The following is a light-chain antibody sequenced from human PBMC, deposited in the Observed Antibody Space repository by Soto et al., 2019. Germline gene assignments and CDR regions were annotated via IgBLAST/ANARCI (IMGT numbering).Light chain of an antibody. CDR1: QSISGY. V-gene: IGKV1-39*01. Sequence: DIQTTQSPSALSASVAPRVTISWRASQSISGYLNWYQQKPGKAPKLLIYAASSLQSGVPSRFSGSASGTDFTLTISSLQPEDFATYYCQQSYSTPQTFGQGTKVDIK. CDR3: QQSYSTPQT. J-gene: IGKJ1*01. CDR2: AAS.